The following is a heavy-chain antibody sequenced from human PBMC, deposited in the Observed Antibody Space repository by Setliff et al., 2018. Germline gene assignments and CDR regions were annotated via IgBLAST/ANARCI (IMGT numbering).Heavy chain of an antibody. CDR1: GGSFSGHH. CDR2: INHSGSA. Sequence: PSETLSLTCAVYGGSFSGHHWCWIRQPPWKGLEWIGEINHSGSANYNPSLKSRVTISLDTSKNQFSLKLSSVTAADTAVYYCAGGDYYDSSAYSPDTFDIWGQGTMVT. CDR3: AGGDYYDSSAYSPDTFDI. D-gene: IGHD3-22*01. J-gene: IGHJ3*02. V-gene: IGHV4-34*01.